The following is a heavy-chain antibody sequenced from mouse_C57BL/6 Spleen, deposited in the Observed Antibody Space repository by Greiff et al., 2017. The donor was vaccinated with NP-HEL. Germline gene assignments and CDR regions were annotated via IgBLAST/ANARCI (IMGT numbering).Heavy chain of an antibody. CDR3: ARKRCEYYYAMDY. Sequence: VQLKQSGPELVKPGASVKIPCKASGYTFTDYHMDWVKQSHGKSLEWIGDINPNNGGTIYNQTFKGKATLTVDKSSRTAYMELRSLTSEDTAVYYCARKRCEYYYAMDYWGQGTSVTVSS. V-gene: IGHV1-18*01. CDR2: INPNNGGT. J-gene: IGHJ4*01. CDR1: GYTFTDYH.